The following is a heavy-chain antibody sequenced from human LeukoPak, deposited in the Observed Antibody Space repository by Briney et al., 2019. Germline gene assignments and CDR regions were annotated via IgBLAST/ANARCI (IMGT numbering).Heavy chain of an antibody. CDR3: ARGAVAHYDS. Sequence: SQTLSLTCAISGDSVSTNSAAWNWIRQSPSRGLEWLGRTYFRSKWYNDYAVSVKSRITINPDTSRNQFSLHLNFVTPEDTAVYYCARGAVAHYDSWGQGTLVTASS. CDR1: GDSVSTNSAA. V-gene: IGHV6-1*01. CDR2: TYFRSKWYN. J-gene: IGHJ5*01. D-gene: IGHD6-19*01.